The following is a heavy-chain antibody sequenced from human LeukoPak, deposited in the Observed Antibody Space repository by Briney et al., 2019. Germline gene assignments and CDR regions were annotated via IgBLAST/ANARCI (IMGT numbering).Heavy chain of an antibody. J-gene: IGHJ1*01. D-gene: IGHD1-26*01. Sequence: PGGSLRLSCAASGFTVSSNYMSWVRQAPRKGLEWVSVIYSGGSTYYADSVKGRFTISRDNSKNTLYLQMNSLRAEDTAVYYCARLQWEHARDGNFQHWGQGTLVTVSS. CDR3: ARLQWEHARDGNFQH. CDR2: IYSGGST. CDR1: GFTVSSNY. V-gene: IGHV3-53*01.